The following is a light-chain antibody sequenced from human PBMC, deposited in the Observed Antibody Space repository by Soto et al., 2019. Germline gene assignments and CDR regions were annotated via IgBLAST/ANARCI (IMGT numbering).Light chain of an antibody. CDR3: QQYVSSPWA. CDR2: GAS. CDR1: QSVTNSF. J-gene: IGKJ1*01. Sequence: EIVLAQSPVTLSLSPGERATLSCRASQSVTNSFLAWYQQKPGQAPRLLIYGASRRATGIPDRFTGSGSGTDLTLTISRLEPEDFAVYYCQQYVSSPWAFGQWTKVEI. V-gene: IGKV3-20*01.